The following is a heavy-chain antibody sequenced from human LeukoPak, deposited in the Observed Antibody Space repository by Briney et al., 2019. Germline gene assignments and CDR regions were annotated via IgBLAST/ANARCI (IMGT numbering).Heavy chain of an antibody. Sequence: ASVKVSCKVSGYTLTELSMHWVRQAPGKGPEWMGGFDPEDGETIYAQKFQGRVTMTEDTCTDTAYMELSSLRSEDTAVYYCAALEDYGDYEFVHWGQGTLVTVSS. CDR3: AALEDYGDYEFVH. V-gene: IGHV1-24*01. J-gene: IGHJ4*02. CDR2: FDPEDGET. D-gene: IGHD4-17*01. CDR1: GYTLTELS.